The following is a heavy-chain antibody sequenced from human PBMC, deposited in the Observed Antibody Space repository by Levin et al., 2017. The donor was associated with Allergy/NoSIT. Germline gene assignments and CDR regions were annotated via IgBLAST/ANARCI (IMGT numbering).Heavy chain of an antibody. V-gene: IGHV3-30-3*01. Sequence: GGSLRLSCDASGFNFSNYAMHWVRQAPGKGLEWVALISYHGSNTYYADSVKGRFIISRDNSRNTLYVEMNSLRTEDTAVYYCASDKSPVKWIYHFDYWGQGSLVTVSS. J-gene: IGHJ4*02. D-gene: IGHD5-12*01. CDR3: ASDKSPVKWIYHFDY. CDR2: ISYHGSNT. CDR1: GFNFSNYA.